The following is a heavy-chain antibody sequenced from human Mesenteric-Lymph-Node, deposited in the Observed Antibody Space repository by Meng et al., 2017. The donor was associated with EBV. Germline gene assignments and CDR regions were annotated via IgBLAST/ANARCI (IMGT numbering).Heavy chain of an antibody. Sequence: QVQLQDSGPGLVKPSQTLSLTCAVSAASISSGVYYWSWIRQPPGKGLEWMGYIYYRGSTYYNPSLKSRVTISVDTSKNLLSLKVNSVTAADTAVYYCAGHDFGDYAFDYWGQGTLVTVSS. CDR1: AASISSGVYY. CDR3: AGHDFGDYAFDY. D-gene: IGHD4-17*01. CDR2: IYYRGST. J-gene: IGHJ4*02. V-gene: IGHV4-30-4*01.